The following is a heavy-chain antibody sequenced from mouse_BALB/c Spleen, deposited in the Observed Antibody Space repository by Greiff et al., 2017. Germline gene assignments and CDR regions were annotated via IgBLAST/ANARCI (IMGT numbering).Heavy chain of an antibody. CDR3: ALIYDGYPMDY. D-gene: IGHD2-3*01. J-gene: IGHJ4*01. Sequence: VQLQQSGAELAKPGASVKMSCKASGYTFTSYWMHWVKQRPGQGLEWIGYINPSTGYTEYNQKFKDKATLTADKSSSTAYMQLSSLTSEDSAVYYCALIYDGYPMDYWGQGTSVTVSS. CDR1: GYTFTSYW. V-gene: IGHV1-7*01. CDR2: INPSTGYT.